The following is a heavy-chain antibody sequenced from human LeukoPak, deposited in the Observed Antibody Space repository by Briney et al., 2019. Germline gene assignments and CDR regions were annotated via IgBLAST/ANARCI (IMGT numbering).Heavy chain of an antibody. CDR2: INPNSGGT. J-gene: IGHJ4*02. V-gene: IGHV1-2*02. CDR3: ARAGSIAARPNDY. CDR1: GYTFTSYG. D-gene: IGHD6-6*01. Sequence: GASVKVSCKASGYTFTSYGISWVRQAPGQGLEWMGWINPNSGGTNYAQKFQGRVTMTRDTSISTAYMELSRLRSDDTAVYYCARAGSIAARPNDYWGQGTLVTVSS.